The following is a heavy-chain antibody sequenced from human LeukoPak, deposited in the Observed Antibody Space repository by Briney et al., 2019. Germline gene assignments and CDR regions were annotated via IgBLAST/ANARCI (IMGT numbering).Heavy chain of an antibody. CDR3: ATGGWHRFDY. CDR1: GYTLTELS. D-gene: IGHD2-15*01. Sequence: ASVKVSCKVSGYTLTELSMHWVRQAPGKGPEWMGGFDPEDGETIYAQKFQGRVTMTEDTSTDTAYTELSSLRSEDTAVYYCATGGWHRFDYWGQGTLVTVSS. J-gene: IGHJ4*02. V-gene: IGHV1-24*01. CDR2: FDPEDGET.